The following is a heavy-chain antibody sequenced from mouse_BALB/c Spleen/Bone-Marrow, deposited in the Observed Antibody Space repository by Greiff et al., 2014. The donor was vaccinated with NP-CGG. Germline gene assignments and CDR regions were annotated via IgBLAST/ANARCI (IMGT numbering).Heavy chain of an antibody. CDR1: GFNIKDTY. V-gene: IGHV14-3*02. Sequence: EVQRVESGAELVKLGASVKLSCTASGFNIKDTYMHWVKQRPEQGLEWIGRIDPANGNTKYDPKFQGKATITADTSSNTAYLQLSSLTSEDTAVYYCARYYYGSSYFDYWGQGTTLTVSS. CDR3: ARYYYGSSYFDY. D-gene: IGHD1-1*01. CDR2: IDPANGNT. J-gene: IGHJ2*01.